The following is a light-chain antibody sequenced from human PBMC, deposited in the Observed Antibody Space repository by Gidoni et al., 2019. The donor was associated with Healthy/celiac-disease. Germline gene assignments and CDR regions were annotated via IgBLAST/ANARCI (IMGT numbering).Light chain of an antibody. Sequence: IVLTQSPGTLSLSPGERATLSCRASQSVSSSYLAWCQQKPGQAPRLLIYGASSRATGIPDRFSDSGSGTDFTLTISRLEPEDFAVYYCQQYGGSPGTFGQETKVEIK. CDR1: QSVSSSY. CDR2: GAS. V-gene: IGKV3-20*01. CDR3: QQYGGSPGT. J-gene: IGKJ1*01.